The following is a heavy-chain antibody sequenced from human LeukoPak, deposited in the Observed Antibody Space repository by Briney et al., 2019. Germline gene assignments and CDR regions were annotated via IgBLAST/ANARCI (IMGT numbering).Heavy chain of an antibody. CDR2: IKQDGGQI. J-gene: IGHJ4*02. D-gene: IGHD1-1*01. CDR1: EFTFSSYW. CDR3: AKDFGRTGTTPIDY. V-gene: IGHV3-7*03. Sequence: GGSLRLSCVASEFTFSSYWMSWVRQAPGKGLEWVANIKQDGGQIYYLDSVKGRFTVSRDNAKNSLYLQMNSLRAEDTALYYCAKDFGRTGTTPIDYWGQGTLVTVSS.